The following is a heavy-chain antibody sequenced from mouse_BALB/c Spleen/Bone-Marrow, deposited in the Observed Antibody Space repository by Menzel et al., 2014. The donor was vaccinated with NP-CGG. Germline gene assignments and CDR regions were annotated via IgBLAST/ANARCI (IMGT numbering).Heavy chain of an antibody. J-gene: IGHJ2*01. V-gene: IGHV2-9*02. CDR1: GFSLTTYG. CDR3: ARGVRHFDY. Sequence: VQVVESGPGLVAPSQSLSITCTVSGFSLTTYGVHWVRQPPGKGLKWLGVIWAGGSTNYTSALMSRLSISKDNSKSQVFLKMNSLQTDDTAMYYCARGVRHFDYWGQGTTLTVSS. CDR2: IWAGGST.